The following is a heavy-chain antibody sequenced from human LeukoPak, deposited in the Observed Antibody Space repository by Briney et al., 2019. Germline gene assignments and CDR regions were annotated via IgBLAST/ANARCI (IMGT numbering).Heavy chain of an antibody. D-gene: IGHD3-10*01. V-gene: IGHV3-48*01. Sequence: GGSLRLSCAASGFTFSSYSMNWVRQAPGKGLEWVSYISSSSSTIYYADSVKGRFTISRDNAKNSLYLQMNSLRAEDTAVYYCASITMVRGAPHWGQGTLVTVSS. CDR2: ISSSSSTI. J-gene: IGHJ4*02. CDR3: ASITMVRGAPH. CDR1: GFTFSSYS.